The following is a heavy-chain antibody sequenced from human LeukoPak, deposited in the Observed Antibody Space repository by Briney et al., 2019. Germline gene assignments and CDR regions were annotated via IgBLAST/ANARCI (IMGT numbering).Heavy chain of an antibody. CDR2: INHSGST. CDR1: GGSISSSSYY. Sequence: SETLSLTCTVSGGSISSSSYYWSWIRQPPGKGLEWIGEINHSGSTNYNPSLKSRVTISVDTSKNQFSLKLSSVTAADTAVYYCARRPGYYDSSGYFDYWGQGTLVTVSS. V-gene: IGHV4-39*07. J-gene: IGHJ4*02. D-gene: IGHD3-22*01. CDR3: ARRPGYYDSSGYFDY.